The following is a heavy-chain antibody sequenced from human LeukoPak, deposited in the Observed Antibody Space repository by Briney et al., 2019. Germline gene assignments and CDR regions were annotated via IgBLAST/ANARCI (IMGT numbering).Heavy chain of an antibody. J-gene: IGHJ6*03. D-gene: IGHD3-3*01. CDR3: ARGRDDFWSGYAGYYYIDV. Sequence: ASVKVSCKASGYTFTSYYMHWVRQAPGQGLEWMGIINPSGGSTSYAQKFQGRVTMTTDTSTSTAYMELRSLRSDDTAVYYCARGRDDFWSGYAGYYYIDVWGKGTAVTVSS. CDR2: INPSGGST. CDR1: GYTFTSYY. V-gene: IGHV1-46*01.